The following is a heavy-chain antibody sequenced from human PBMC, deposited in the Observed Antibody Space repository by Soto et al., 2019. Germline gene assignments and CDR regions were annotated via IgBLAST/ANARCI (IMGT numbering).Heavy chain of an antibody. V-gene: IGHV4-39*02. CDR3: AREPLTYSSGFDY. J-gene: IGHJ4*02. CDR2: IYYSGST. D-gene: IGHD6-19*01. CDR1: GGSISSSSYY. Sequence: PSETLSLTCTVSGGSISSSSYYWGWIRQPPGKGLEWIGSIYYSGSTYYNPSLKSRVTISVDTSKNQFSLKLSSVTAADTAVYYCAREPLTYSSGFDYWGQGTLVTASS.